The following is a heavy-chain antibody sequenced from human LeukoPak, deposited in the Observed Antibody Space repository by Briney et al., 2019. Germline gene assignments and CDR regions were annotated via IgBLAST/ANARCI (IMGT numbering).Heavy chain of an antibody. D-gene: IGHD6-19*01. CDR3: VAGSGWLPDY. J-gene: IGHJ4*02. V-gene: IGHV3-7*01. Sequence: GGSLRLSCAASGFTFSTYWMNWVRQAPGKGLEWVANIEKDGSEKNYVDSVRGRFTISRDNAKNSSYLQMNSLRAEDTAVYFCVAGSGWLPDYWGQGTLVIVSS. CDR2: IEKDGSEK. CDR1: GFTFSTYW.